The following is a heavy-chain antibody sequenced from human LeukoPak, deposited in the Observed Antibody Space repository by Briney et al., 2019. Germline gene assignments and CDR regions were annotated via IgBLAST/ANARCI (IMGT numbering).Heavy chain of an antibody. CDR1: GGSISSSSYY. Sequence: PSETLSLTCTVSGGSISSSSYYWGWVRQPPGKGPEWIGTIYYSGTTYYNPSPKSRVTVSVDKSKNQFSLRLSSVTAADTAVYFCARYVVTRGYSFDYWGQGTLVTVSS. V-gene: IGHV4-39*01. D-gene: IGHD4-23*01. J-gene: IGHJ4*02. CDR2: IYYSGTT. CDR3: ARYVVTRGYSFDY.